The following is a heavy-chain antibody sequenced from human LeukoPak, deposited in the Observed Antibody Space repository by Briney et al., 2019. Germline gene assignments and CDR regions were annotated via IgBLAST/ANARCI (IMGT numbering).Heavy chain of an antibody. CDR2: ISSSSSYI. CDR3: ARASAMVTEY. D-gene: IGHD5-18*01. J-gene: IGHJ4*02. V-gene: IGHV3-21*01. Sequence: NPGGSLRLSCAACGFTFSSYSMNWVRQAPGKGLEWVSSISSSSSYIYYADSVKGRFTISRDNAKNSLYLQMNSLRAEDTAVYYCARASAMVTEYWGQGTLVTVSS. CDR1: GFTFSSYS.